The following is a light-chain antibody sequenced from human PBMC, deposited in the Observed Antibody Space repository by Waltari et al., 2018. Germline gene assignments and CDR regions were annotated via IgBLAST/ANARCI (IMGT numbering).Light chain of an antibody. CDR3: QAWDSGVV. CDR2: QDS. CDR1: KLGDKY. Sequence: SYELTQPPSVSVSPGQTASITCSGDKLGDKYVCWYQQKPGHSPEVVIYQDSLRPSWIPERSAGSNSGNTATLTISGTQPVDDADYYCQAWDSGVVFGGGTKLTVL. J-gene: IGLJ2*01. V-gene: IGLV3-1*01.